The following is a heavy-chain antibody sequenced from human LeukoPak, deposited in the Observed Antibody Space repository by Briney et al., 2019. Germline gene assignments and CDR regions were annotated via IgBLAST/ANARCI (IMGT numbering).Heavy chain of an antibody. CDR3: ARQPRGIAVAGLDY. CDR1: GGSISSYY. Sequence: PSETLSLTCIVSGGSISSYYWTWIRQPPGKGLEWIGYIYYNGSTNYNPSLKSRVTISVDTSKNQFSLKLNSVTAADTAVYYCARQPRGIAVAGLDYWGQGILVTLSS. D-gene: IGHD6-19*01. J-gene: IGHJ4*02. CDR2: IYYNGST. V-gene: IGHV4-59*08.